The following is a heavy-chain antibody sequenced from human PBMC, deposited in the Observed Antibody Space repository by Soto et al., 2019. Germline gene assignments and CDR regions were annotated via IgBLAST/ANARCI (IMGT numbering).Heavy chain of an antibody. Sequence: ASVKVSCKASGYTFTSYGISWVRQAPGQGLEWMGWISAYNGNTNYAQKLQGRVTMTTDTSTSTAYMELRSLRSDDTAVYYCAREGYYDSSGYSTYYYYGMDVWGQGTTVTVSS. CDR3: AREGYYDSSGYSTYYYYGMDV. V-gene: IGHV1-18*01. J-gene: IGHJ6*02. D-gene: IGHD3-22*01. CDR1: GYTFTSYG. CDR2: ISAYNGNT.